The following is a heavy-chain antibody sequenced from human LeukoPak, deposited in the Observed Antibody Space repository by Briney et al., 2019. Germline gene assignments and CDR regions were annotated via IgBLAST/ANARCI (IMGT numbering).Heavy chain of an antibody. V-gene: IGHV3-23*01. CDR3: TKVRPPPGSGWYGGDDF. CDR2: IKSGGGT. D-gene: IGHD6-19*01. Sequence: GGSLRLSCAASGFTFNTYVMSWVRQTPGKGLQWVSSIKSGGGTDYADSVKGRFTISRDNSKNTLYLQMNSLRAEDTSIYYCTKVRPPPGSGWYGGDDFWGQGTLVTVSS. J-gene: IGHJ4*02. CDR1: GFTFNTYV.